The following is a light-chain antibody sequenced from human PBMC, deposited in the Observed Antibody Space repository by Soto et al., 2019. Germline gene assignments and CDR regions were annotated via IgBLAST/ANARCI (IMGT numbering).Light chain of an antibody. J-gene: IGKJ2*01. Sequence: EIVMTQSPDTLSVSPGERATLSCRASQSIGTNLGWYQQRPGQSPRLLIYGASARATGSPARFSGSGSGTEFTLAISSLQSEDFAIYYCQQYKDWPPMYTFGQGTKLEIK. CDR3: QQYKDWPPMYT. CDR2: GAS. CDR1: QSIGTN. V-gene: IGKV3-15*01.